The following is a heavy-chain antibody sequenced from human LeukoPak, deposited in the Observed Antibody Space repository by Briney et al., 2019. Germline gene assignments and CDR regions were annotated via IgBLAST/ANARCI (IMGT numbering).Heavy chain of an antibody. J-gene: IGHJ6*03. CDR3: ARDGVTMVRGVKVLDYYYYYMDV. CDR2: IRYDGSNK. Sequence: GGSLRLSCAASAFTFSRYGMHWVRQAPGKGLEWVAFIRYDGSNKYYADSVKGRFTISRGNSKNTLYLQMNSLRAEDTAVYYCARDGVTMVRGVKVLDYYYYYMDVWGKGTTVTISS. CDR1: AFTFSRYG. D-gene: IGHD3-10*01. V-gene: IGHV3-30*02.